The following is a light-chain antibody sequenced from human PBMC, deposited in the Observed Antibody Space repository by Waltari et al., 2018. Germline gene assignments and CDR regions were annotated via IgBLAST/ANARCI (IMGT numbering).Light chain of an antibody. J-gene: IGLJ3*02. CDR2: DVS. CDR3: NSYTGSSSWM. CDR1: SRDVAFYNS. V-gene: IGLV2-14*01. Sequence: QSALTQPTSVSGSPGQSVPISCTGTSRDVAFYNSVSLYQQYPGKVPPLLIYDVSDRPSGVSSRFSGSKSGNTASLTISGLQADDEADYYCNSYTGSSSWMFGGGTKLTVL.